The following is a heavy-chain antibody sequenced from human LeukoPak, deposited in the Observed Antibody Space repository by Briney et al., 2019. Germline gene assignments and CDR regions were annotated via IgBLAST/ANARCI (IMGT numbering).Heavy chain of an antibody. CDR2: IYYTGST. D-gene: IGHD2/OR15-2a*01. Sequence: SETLSDTCTVSGGSISSYYWSGIRQPPGKGLDWIGYIYYTGSTKYNPSLKSRVTISVDTSKNQFSLELSSVTAADTAVYYCASAIVHGHTDYWGQPPLATVSS. CDR3: ASAIVHGHTDY. J-gene: IGHJ4*02. CDR1: GGSISSYY. V-gene: IGHV4-59*01.